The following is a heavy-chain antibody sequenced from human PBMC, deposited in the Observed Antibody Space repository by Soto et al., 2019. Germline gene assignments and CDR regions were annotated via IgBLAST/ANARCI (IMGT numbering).Heavy chain of an antibody. CDR2: IYWDDDK. CDR3: VHTSGAGNSACFDY. Sequence: QITLKESGPTLVKPTQTLTLTCTFSGFSLSTSRGGVGWIRQPPGEALEWLALIYWDDDKRYSPSLKSRLTITKDTFKNQVVLTMTNTDPVDTATYYCVHTSGAGNSACFDYWGQGTLVTVSS. V-gene: IGHV2-5*02. CDR1: GFSLSTSRGG. D-gene: IGHD6-13*01. J-gene: IGHJ4*02.